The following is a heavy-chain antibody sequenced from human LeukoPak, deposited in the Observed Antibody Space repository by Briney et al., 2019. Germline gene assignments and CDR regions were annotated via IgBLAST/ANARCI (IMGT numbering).Heavy chain of an antibody. CDR1: GGSMSSYY. CDR2: IFYSGST. D-gene: IGHD3-22*01. V-gene: IGHV4-59*01. Sequence: SETLSLTCTVSGGSMSSYYWSWIRQPPGKGLEWIGYIFYSGSTNCNPSLKSRVTISVDTSKNQFSLKLSSVTAADTAVYYCARGGWDYYDSSGYYYLDYWGQGTLVTVSS. CDR3: ARGGWDYYDSSGYYYLDY. J-gene: IGHJ4*02.